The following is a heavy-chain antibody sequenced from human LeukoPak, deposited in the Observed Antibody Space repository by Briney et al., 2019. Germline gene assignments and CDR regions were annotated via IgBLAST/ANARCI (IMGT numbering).Heavy chain of an antibody. CDR3: ARRSGVAVAGAFDY. J-gene: IGHJ4*02. CDR1: GFTFSNYA. D-gene: IGHD6-19*01. V-gene: IGHV3-33*08. CDR2: IKYDGSQK. Sequence: GGSLRLSCAASGFTFSNYAMRWVRQAPGKGLEWVTYIKYDGSQKYFADSVKGRFTISRDNSKNTLYLQMNSLRAEDTAVYFCARRSGVAVAGAFDYWGQGTLVTVSS.